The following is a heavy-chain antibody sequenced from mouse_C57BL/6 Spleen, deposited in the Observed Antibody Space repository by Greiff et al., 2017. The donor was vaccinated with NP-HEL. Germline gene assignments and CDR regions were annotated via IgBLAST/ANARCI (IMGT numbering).Heavy chain of an antibody. Sequence: VQLQQPGAELVMPGASVKLSCKASGYTFTSYWMHWVKQRPGQGLEWIGEIDPSDSYTNYNQKFKGKSTLTVDKSSSTAYMQLSSLTSEDSAVYYCARERAYDYDAVDYWGQGTTLTVSS. V-gene: IGHV1-69*01. CDR2: IDPSDSYT. CDR3: ARERAYDYDAVDY. J-gene: IGHJ2*01. D-gene: IGHD2-4*01. CDR1: GYTFTSYW.